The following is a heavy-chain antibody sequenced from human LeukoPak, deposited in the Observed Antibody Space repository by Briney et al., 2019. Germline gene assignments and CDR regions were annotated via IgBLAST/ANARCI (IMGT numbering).Heavy chain of an antibody. D-gene: IGHD2-2*01. CDR1: GGTFSSYA. Sequence: SVKVSCKASGGTFSSYAISWVRQAPGQGLEWMGGIIPIFGTANYAQKFQGRVTITTDESTSTAYMELSSLRSEDTAVYYCARESSSSLGYCSSTSCYPSWWDYWGQGTLVTVSS. V-gene: IGHV1-69*05. CDR2: IIPIFGTA. J-gene: IGHJ4*02. CDR3: ARESSSSLGYCSSTSCYPSWWDY.